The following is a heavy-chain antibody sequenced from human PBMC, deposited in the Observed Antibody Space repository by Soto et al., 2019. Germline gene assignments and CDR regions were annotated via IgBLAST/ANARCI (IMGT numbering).Heavy chain of an antibody. CDR2: INPSGGST. Sequence: QVQLVQSGAEVKKPGASVKVSCKASGYTFTSYYMHWVRQAPGQGLEWMGIINPSGGSTSYAQKFQGRVTMTRDTSTSTVYMELSSLRSEDTAVYYCATLGSYGSGRKSSWFDPWGQGTLVTVSS. CDR1: GYTFTSYY. CDR3: ATLGSYGSGRKSSWFDP. V-gene: IGHV1-46*01. D-gene: IGHD3-10*01. J-gene: IGHJ5*02.